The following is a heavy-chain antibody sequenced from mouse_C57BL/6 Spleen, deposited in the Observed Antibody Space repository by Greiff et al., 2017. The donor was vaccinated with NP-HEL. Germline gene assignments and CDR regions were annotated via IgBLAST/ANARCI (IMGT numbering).Heavy chain of an antibody. CDR2: IDPSDSYT. Sequence: VQLQQPGAELVRPGTSVKLSCKASGYTFTSYWMHWVKQRPGQGLEWIGVIDPSDSYTNYNQKFKGKATLTVDTSSSTAYMQLSSLTSEDSAVYYCARSAAARPWFAYWGQGTLVTVSA. CDR3: ARSAAARPWFAY. V-gene: IGHV1-59*01. CDR1: GYTFTSYW. J-gene: IGHJ3*01.